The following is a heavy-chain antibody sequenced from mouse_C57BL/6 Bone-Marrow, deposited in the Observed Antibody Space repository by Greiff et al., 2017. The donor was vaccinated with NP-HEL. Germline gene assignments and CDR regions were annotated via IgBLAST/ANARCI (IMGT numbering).Heavy chain of an antibody. Sequence: QVQLQQSGAELVKPGASVKISCKASGYAFSSYWMNWVKQRPGKGLEWIGQIYPGDGDTNYNGKFKGKATLTADKSSSTAYMQRSSLTSEDSAVYFCARNGKPTYCTYYYAMDYWGQGTSVTVSS. J-gene: IGHJ4*01. CDR2: IYPGDGDT. CDR1: GYAFSSYW. V-gene: IGHV1-80*01. D-gene: IGHD5-5*01. CDR3: ARNGKPTYCTYYYAMDY.